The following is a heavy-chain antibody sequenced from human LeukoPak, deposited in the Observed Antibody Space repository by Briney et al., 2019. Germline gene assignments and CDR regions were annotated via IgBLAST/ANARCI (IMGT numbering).Heavy chain of an antibody. V-gene: IGHV4-34*01. Sequence: PSETLSLTCAVYGGSFSGYYWSWIRQPPGKGLEWIGEINHSGSTNYNPSLKSRVTISVDTSKNQFSLKLSSVTAADTAVYYCARLSSSWYRGAGYFDYWGQGTLVTVSS. J-gene: IGHJ4*02. D-gene: IGHD6-13*01. CDR3: ARLSSSWYRGAGYFDY. CDR1: GGSFSGYY. CDR2: INHSGST.